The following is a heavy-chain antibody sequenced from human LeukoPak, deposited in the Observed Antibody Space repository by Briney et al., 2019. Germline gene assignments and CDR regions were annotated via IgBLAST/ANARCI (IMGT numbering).Heavy chain of an antibody. CDR2: MNPNSGNT. CDR3: ARGVSQYYYDSSGYLYYFDY. V-gene: IGHV1-8*01. CDR1: GYTFTSYD. J-gene: IGHJ4*02. D-gene: IGHD3-22*01. Sequence: GASVKVSCKASGYTFTSYDINWVRQATGQGLEWMGWMNPNSGNTGYAQKFQGRVTMTRNTSISTAYMELSSLRSEDTAVYYCARGVSQYYYDSSGYLYYFDYWGQGTLVTVSS.